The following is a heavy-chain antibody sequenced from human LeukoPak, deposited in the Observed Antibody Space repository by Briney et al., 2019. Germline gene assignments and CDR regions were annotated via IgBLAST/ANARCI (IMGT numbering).Heavy chain of an antibody. V-gene: IGHV1-2*02. Sequence: GASVKVSCKASGYTFTGYYMHWVRQAPGQGLEWMGWINPNSGGTNYAQKFQGRVTMTRDTSISTAYMELRSLRSDDTAVYYCARDLHYYVAMDVWGQGTTVTVSS. J-gene: IGHJ6*02. D-gene: IGHD3-10*02. CDR3: ARDLHYYVAMDV. CDR1: GYTFTGYY. CDR2: INPNSGGT.